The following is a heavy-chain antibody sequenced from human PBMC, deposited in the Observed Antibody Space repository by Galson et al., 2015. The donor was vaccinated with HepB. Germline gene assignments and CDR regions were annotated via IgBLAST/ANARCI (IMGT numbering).Heavy chain of an antibody. CDR3: TTDLRITNPYSSGWYPPHYYYYGMDV. D-gene: IGHD6-19*01. Sequence: SLRLSCAASGFTFSNAWMSWVRQAPGKGLEWVGRIKSNTDGGTTDYAAPVKGRFTISRDDSKNTLYLQMNSLKTEDTAVYYCTTDLRITNPYSSGWYPPHYYYYGMDVWGQGTTVTVSS. J-gene: IGHJ6*02. CDR1: GFTFSNAW. V-gene: IGHV3-15*01. CDR2: IKSNTDGGTT.